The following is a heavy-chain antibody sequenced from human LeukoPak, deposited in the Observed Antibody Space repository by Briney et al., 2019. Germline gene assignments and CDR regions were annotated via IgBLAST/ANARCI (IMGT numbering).Heavy chain of an antibody. CDR1: GFTVSSNY. CDR2: ISSRSSSI. CDR3: AREPTVTTSGY. V-gene: IGHV3-21*01. D-gene: IGHD4-17*01. Sequence: PGGSLRLSCAASGFTVSSNYMTWVRQAPGKGLEWVSSISSRSSSIYYADSVKGRFTISRDDAKNSLYLQMDSLRAEDTAIYFCAREPTVTTSGYWGQGTLVTVSS. J-gene: IGHJ4*02.